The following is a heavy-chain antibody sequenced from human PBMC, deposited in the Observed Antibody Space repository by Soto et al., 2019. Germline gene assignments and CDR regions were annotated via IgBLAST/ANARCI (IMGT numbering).Heavy chain of an antibody. Sequence: GGSLRLSCAASGFTFSSYAMSWVRQAPGKGLEWVSAISGSGGSTYYADSVKGRFTISRDNSKNTLYLQMNSLRAEDTAVYYCAKAPSNYYDSSGYYFLTPAYYCGMDVWGQGTTVTVSS. V-gene: IGHV3-23*01. CDR1: GFTFSSYA. J-gene: IGHJ6*02. CDR2: ISGSGGST. D-gene: IGHD3-22*01. CDR3: AKAPSNYYDSSGYYFLTPAYYCGMDV.